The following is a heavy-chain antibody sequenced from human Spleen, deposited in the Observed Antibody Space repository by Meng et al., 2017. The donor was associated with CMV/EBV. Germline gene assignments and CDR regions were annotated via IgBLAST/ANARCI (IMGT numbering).Heavy chain of an antibody. J-gene: IGHJ5*02. Sequence: SETLSLTCTVSGYSISSGYYWGWIRQPPGKGREWIGSIYHSGGTYYNPSLKSRVTISIDTSKNQFSLKVSSVTAADTAVSYCAIASSTMVRALVITTTYLNNWFDPWGQGTLVTVSS. CDR2: IYHSGGT. V-gene: IGHV4-38-2*02. CDR3: AIASSTMVRALVITTTYLNNWFDP. D-gene: IGHD3-10*01. CDR1: GYSISSGYY.